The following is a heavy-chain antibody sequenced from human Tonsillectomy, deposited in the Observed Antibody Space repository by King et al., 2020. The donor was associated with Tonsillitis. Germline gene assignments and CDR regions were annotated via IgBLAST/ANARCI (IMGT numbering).Heavy chain of an antibody. V-gene: IGHV3-7*01. J-gene: IGHJ4*02. D-gene: IGHD6-13*01. CDR3: ARLWLRRNQQLVRVFDY. CDR2: IKQDGSER. CDR1: GFTFSSYW. Sequence: EVQLVESGGGLVQPGGSLRLSCAASGFTFSSYWMSWVRQVPGKGLEWVASIKQDGSERYYVDSVKGRFTISRDNAKNSLYLQMNSLRVEDTAIYYCARLWLRRNQQLVRVFDYWGQGTLVTVSS.